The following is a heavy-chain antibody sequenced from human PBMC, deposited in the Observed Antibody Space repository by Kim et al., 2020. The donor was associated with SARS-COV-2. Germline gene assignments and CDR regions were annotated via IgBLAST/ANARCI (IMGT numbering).Heavy chain of an antibody. J-gene: IGHJ3*02. CDR2: IYYSGST. Sequence: SETLSLTCTVSGGSISNRTYYWGYVRQPPGKGLEWIGSIYYSGSTYYNPSLKSRITVSLDTSKNQYSLKLNSVIAADTAVYFCARHGTAAMAVHGHDAFDIWGQGTMVTVSS. CDR3: ARHGTAAMAVHGHDAFDI. V-gene: IGHV4-39*01. CDR1: GGSISNRTYY. D-gene: IGHD6-19*01.